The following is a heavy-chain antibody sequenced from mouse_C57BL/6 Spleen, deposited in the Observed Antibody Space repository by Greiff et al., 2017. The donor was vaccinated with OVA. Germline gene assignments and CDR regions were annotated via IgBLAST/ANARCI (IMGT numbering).Heavy chain of an antibody. J-gene: IGHJ2*01. Sequence: DVQLQESGPELVKPGASVKMSCKASGYTFTDYNIHWVKQSHGKSLEWIGYINPNNGGTGYNQKFKGKATLTVNKSSSTAYLELRSLTSEDSAVYYCALLPTNYGDYWGQGTTLTVSS. CDR1: GYTFTDYN. CDR3: ALLPTNYGDY. CDR2: INPNNGGT. V-gene: IGHV1-22*01. D-gene: IGHD5-5*01.